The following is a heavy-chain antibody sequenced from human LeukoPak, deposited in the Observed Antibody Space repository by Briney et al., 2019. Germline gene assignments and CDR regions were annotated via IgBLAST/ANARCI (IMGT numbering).Heavy chain of an antibody. CDR1: GGTFSSYA. V-gene: IGHV1-69*05. CDR3: AREAQEVVVVVAATQVHAFDI. D-gene: IGHD2-15*01. J-gene: IGHJ3*02. Sequence: VASVKVSCKASGGTFSSYAISLVRQAPGQGLEWMGRIIPIFGTANYAQKFQGRVTITTDESTSTAYMELSSLRSEDTAVYYCAREAQEVVVVVAATQVHAFDIWGQGTMVTVSS. CDR2: IIPIFGTA.